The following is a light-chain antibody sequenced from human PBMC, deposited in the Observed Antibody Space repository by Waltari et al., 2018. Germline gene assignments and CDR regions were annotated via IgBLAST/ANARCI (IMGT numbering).Light chain of an antibody. J-gene: IGLJ2*01. CDR1: DIGRKN. CDR3: QVWDSTTDHAI. Sequence: SYVVTQPPSVSLAPGKTATITCGGDDIGRKNVCWYQQRPGQAPVLVGYDNSDRSSGVPERFSGSNSGDTATLTISRVEVGDEADFYCQVWDSTTDHAIFGGGTKLTVL. CDR2: DNS. V-gene: IGLV3-21*03.